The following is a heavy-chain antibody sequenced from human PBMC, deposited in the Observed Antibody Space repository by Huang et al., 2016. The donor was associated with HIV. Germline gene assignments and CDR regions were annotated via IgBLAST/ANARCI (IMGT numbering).Heavy chain of an antibody. CDR2: ISGSGDRT. V-gene: IGHV3-23*01. CDR3: AKVRGDTSGWFIG. D-gene: IGHD6-19*01. J-gene: IGHJ4*02. CDR1: GLTFSAYA. Sequence: EVELLESGGGLVQPGGSLRLSCAASGLTFSAYAMSWVRQAPGKGRGWGSGISGSGDRTHYAGSVKGRFTISRDNSRNTLYLQMNSLRDGDTAVYYCAKVRGDTSGWFIGWGQGTLVTVSS.